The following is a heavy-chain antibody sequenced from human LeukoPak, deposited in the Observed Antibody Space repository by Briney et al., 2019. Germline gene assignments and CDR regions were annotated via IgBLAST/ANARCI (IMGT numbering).Heavy chain of an antibody. D-gene: IGHD3-22*01. CDR2: IYPGDSDT. V-gene: IGHV5-51*01. CDR1: GYSFTSYW. CDR3: ASQSRDDSSGYQKAFEL. J-gene: IGHJ3*01. Sequence: GESLKISCKGSGYSFTSYWIGWVRQMPGKGLEWMGMIYPGDSDTRYSPSFQGQVTISADKSISTAYLQWSSLKASHTAMYYCASQSRDDSSGYQKAFELWAQGTMVTVSS.